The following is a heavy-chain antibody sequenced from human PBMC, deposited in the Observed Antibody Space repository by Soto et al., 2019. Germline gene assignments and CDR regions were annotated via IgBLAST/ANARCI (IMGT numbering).Heavy chain of an antibody. CDR3: AHRLIGGNPWSYGAFAI. D-gene: IGHD2-8*02. V-gene: IGHV2-5*02. CDR1: GFSLSTSGVG. J-gene: IGHJ3*02. Sequence: QITLKESGPTLVKPTQTLTLTCTFSGFSLSTSGVGVGWIRQSPGKALEWLVHIYWEDDKRYSPCLGSRLTVTKXXSXNXXFLTMTNMAPMDTATYYCAHRLIGGNPWSYGAFAIWGQGTVVTVS. CDR2: IYWEDDK.